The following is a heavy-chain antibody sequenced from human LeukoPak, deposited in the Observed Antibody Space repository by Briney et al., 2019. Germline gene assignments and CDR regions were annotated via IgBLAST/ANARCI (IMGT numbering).Heavy chain of an antibody. CDR1: GFTFSSYA. J-gene: IGHJ5*02. V-gene: IGHV3-23*01. Sequence: GGSLRLSCAASGFTFSSYAMSWVRQAPGKGLEWASAISGSGGSTYYADSVKGRFTISRDNSKNTLYLQMNSLRAEDTAVYYCAKDQVDIVVLDPWGQGTLVTVSS. CDR2: ISGSGGST. CDR3: AKDQVDIVVLDP. D-gene: IGHD2-15*01.